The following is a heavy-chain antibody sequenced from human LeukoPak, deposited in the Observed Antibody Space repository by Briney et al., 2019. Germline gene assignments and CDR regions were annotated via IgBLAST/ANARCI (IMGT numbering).Heavy chain of an antibody. D-gene: IGHD1-1*01. CDR2: ISANGGNT. V-gene: IGHV3-23*01. CDR1: GFTFSDYT. Sequence: PGGSLRLSCAASGFTFSDYTMYWVRQAPGKGLEWVSGISANGGNTYYTDSLKGRFTISRDSSKNTLFLQMNSLRADDTAIYYCAKGLERESRLDYWGQGTLVTVSS. CDR3: AKGLERESRLDY. J-gene: IGHJ4*02.